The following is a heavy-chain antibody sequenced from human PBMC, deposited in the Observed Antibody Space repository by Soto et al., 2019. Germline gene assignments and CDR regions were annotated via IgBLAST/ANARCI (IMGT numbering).Heavy chain of an antibody. J-gene: IGHJ4*02. CDR1: GFTFSSYG. D-gene: IGHD6-13*01. Sequence: QVQLVESGGGVVQPGRSLRLSCAASGFTFSSYGMHWVRHAPGKGLEWVAVISYDGSNKYYADSVKGRFTISRDNSKNTLYLQMNSLRAEDKAVYYCAKELGIAAELDYWGQGTLVTVS. CDR3: AKELGIAAELDY. CDR2: ISYDGSNK. V-gene: IGHV3-30*18.